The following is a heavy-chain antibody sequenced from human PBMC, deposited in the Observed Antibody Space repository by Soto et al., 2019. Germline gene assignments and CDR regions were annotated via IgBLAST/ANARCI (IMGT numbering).Heavy chain of an antibody. CDR1: GDSIHVGGYY. D-gene: IGHD2-2*01. J-gene: IGHJ5*02. CDR2: TYYTGKT. CDR3: GRDLTSNANCIDP. Sequence: PSETLSLTCSVSGDSIHVGGYYWTWIRQRPGKGLEWMGYTYYTGKTYYNPSLESRLTMSVDRSKNQFSLRLTSVTAADTAVYFCGRDLTSNANCIDPWGQGTLVTVSS. V-gene: IGHV4-30-4*01.